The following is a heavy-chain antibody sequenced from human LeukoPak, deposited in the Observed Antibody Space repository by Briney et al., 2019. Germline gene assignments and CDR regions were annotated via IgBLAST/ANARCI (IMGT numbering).Heavy chain of an antibody. CDR2: INPSGGST. D-gene: IGHD3-10*01. Sequence: ASVKVSCKASGYTFTSYYMHWVRQAPGQGLEWMGIINPSGGSTSYAQKFQGRVTMTRDTSTSTAYMELRSLRSDDTAVYYCARDTGSVLLWFGELFSPEPFDYWGQGTLVTVSS. J-gene: IGHJ4*02. V-gene: IGHV1-46*01. CDR1: GYTFTSYY. CDR3: ARDTGSVLLWFGELFSPEPFDY.